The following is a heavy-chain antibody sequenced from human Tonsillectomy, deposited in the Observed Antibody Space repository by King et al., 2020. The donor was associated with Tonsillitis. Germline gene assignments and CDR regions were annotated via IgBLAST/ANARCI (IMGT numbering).Heavy chain of an antibody. J-gene: IGHJ4*02. CDR3: AIGGEHCSGGSCSAEYYFDY. CDR2: IYPDDSDT. D-gene: IGHD2-15*01. CDR1: RYTFTSSW. Sequence: QLVQSGAEVKKPGESLKISCKGSRYTFTSSWIGWVRQMPGKGLELMGVIYPDDSDTRFSPSFQGQVTIPAAKSIRTVYLQWSSLKASDTAVYYCAIGGEHCSGGSCSAEYYFDYWGQGTLVTVSS. V-gene: IGHV5-51*03.